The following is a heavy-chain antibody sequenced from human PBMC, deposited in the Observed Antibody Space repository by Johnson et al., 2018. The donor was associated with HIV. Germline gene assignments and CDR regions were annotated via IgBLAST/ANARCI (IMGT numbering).Heavy chain of an antibody. D-gene: IGHD1-26*01. CDR2: INWNGGST. J-gene: IGHJ3*02. Sequence: VQLVESGGGVVRPGESLRLSCAASGFTFDDYGMSWVRQAPGKGLEWVSGINWNGGSTGYADSVKGRFTISRDNSKNTLYLQMNSLRAEDTAVYYCANSPLSPSGSYPHAPDASVWDIWGQGTMVTVSS. V-gene: IGHV3-20*04. CDR3: ANSPLSPSGSYPHAPDASVWDI. CDR1: GFTFDDYG.